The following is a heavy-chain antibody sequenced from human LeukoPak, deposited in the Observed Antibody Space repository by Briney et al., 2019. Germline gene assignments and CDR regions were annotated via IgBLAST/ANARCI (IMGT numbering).Heavy chain of an antibody. Sequence: GGSLRLSCAASGFTFSSYGMHWVRQAPGQGLEWMGWINPNSGGTNYAQKFQGRVTMTRDTSISTAYMELSRLRSDDTAVYYCARVARDDERYFDWLLGAEYYMDVWGKGTTVTISS. V-gene: IGHV1-2*02. J-gene: IGHJ6*03. CDR2: INPNSGGT. CDR1: GFTFSSYG. D-gene: IGHD3-9*01. CDR3: ARVARDDERYFDWLLGAEYYMDV.